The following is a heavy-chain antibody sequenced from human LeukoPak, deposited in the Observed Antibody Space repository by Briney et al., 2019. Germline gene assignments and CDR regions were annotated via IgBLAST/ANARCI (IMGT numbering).Heavy chain of an antibody. D-gene: IGHD6-13*01. CDR2: ISYDGSNK. Sequence: PGGSLRLSCAASGFTFSSYGMHWVRQAPGKGLEWVAVISYDGSNKYYADSVKGRFTISRDNSKNTLYLQMNSLRAEDTAVYYCARAGSPNWFDPWGQGTLVTVSS. V-gene: IGHV3-30*03. CDR1: GFTFSSYG. CDR3: ARAGSPNWFDP. J-gene: IGHJ5*02.